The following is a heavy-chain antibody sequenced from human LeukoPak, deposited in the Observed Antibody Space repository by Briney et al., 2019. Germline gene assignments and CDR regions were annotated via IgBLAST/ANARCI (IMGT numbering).Heavy chain of an antibody. V-gene: IGHV4-39*01. CDR2: IYYSGST. J-gene: IGHJ6*02. CDR3: ARKVVAAPIPYYYYGMDV. D-gene: IGHD6-6*01. Sequence: PSETLSLTCTVSGGSISSSSYYWGWIRQLPGKGLEWIGSIYYSGSTYYNPSLKSRVTISVDTSKNQFSLKLSSVTAADTAVYYCARKVVAAPIPYYYYGMDVWGQGTTVTVSS. CDR1: GGSISSSSYY.